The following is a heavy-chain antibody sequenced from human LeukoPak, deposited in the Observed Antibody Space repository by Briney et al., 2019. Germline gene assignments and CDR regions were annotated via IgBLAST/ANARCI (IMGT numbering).Heavy chain of an antibody. V-gene: IGHV3-23*01. CDR3: SKDLGGYGPNWYFDF. CDR2: ISGSVGTI. J-gene: IGHJ2*01. D-gene: IGHD5-18*01. CDR1: GFTFSSYG. Sequence: GGTLRLSCAASGFTFSSYGMSWVRQAPGKGLEWVSSISGSVGTIYYADSVKGRFTISRDNSKNTLYLQMNNLRTEDSAVYYFSKDLGGYGPNWYFDFWGVGT.